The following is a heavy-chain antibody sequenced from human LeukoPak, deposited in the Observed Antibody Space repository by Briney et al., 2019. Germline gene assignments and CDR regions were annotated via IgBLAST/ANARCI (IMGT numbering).Heavy chain of an antibody. Sequence: PGGSLRLSCAASGFTFSSYSMNWVRQAPGKGREWVSSISSSSSYIYYADSVKGRFTIPRDNAKNPLYLQMNSLRAEDTAVHYCARVRSSGFIDYWGQGTLVTVSS. CDR1: GFTFSSYS. D-gene: IGHD6-19*01. J-gene: IGHJ4*02. V-gene: IGHV3-21*01. CDR3: ARVRSSGFIDY. CDR2: ISSSSSYI.